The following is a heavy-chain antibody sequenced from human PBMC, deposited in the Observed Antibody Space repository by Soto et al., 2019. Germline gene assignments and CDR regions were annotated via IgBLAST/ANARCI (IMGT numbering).Heavy chain of an antibody. CDR2: ISYDGSNE. D-gene: IGHD3-3*01. V-gene: IGHV3-30*18. J-gene: IGHJ6*02. Sequence: QVQLVESGGGVVQPGRSLRLSCAASGFTFSNYGMHWVRQAPGKGLEWVAVISYDGSNEYYADSVKGRSTISRASSKNTQYLQMNSLRAEDTAVYYCAKDEYDFALYYYYGMDLWGQGTTVTVSS. CDR3: AKDEYDFALYYYYGMDL. CDR1: GFTFSNYG.